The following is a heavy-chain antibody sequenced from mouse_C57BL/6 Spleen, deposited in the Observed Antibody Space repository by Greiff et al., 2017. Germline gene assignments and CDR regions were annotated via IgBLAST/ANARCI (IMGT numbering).Heavy chain of an antibody. D-gene: IGHD1-1*01. Sequence: QVQLQQPGAELVKPGASVKMSCKASGYTFTSYWITWVKQRPGQGLEWIGEIYPGSGSTNYNEKFKSKATLTVDTSSSTAYMQLSSLPSEDTAVXYGARGDYYCSSYEAYWGQGTLVTVSA. J-gene: IGHJ3*01. V-gene: IGHV1-55*01. CDR2: IYPGSGST. CDR3: ARGDYYCSSYEAY. CDR1: GYTFTSYW.